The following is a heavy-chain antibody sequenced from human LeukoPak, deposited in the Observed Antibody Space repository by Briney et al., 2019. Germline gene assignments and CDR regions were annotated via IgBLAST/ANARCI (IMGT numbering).Heavy chain of an antibody. CDR3: ASQVNDAFDI. CDR2: IYYSGST. Sequence: PSETLSLTCTVSGGSISSYYWSWIRQPPGKGLEWIWYIYYSGSTNYNPSLKSRVTISVDTSKNQFSLKLSSVTAADTAVYYCASQVNDAFDIWGQGTMVTVSS. V-gene: IGHV4-59*01. CDR1: GGSISSYY. J-gene: IGHJ3*02.